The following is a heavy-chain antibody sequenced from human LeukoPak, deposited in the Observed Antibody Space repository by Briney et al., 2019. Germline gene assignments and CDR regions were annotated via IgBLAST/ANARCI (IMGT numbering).Heavy chain of an antibody. CDR3: GSHGSYTDH. CDR2: IYTSGNT. V-gene: IGHV4-4*09. J-gene: IGHJ4*01. Sequence: SETLSLTCTVSGGSISSYYGSWIRPPPGKGLEWIGYIYTSGNTNYKPPLKCRVPISVDTSRNQFPTQFIYETAGHPGVYYCGSHGSYTDHCGQGSMVTASS. D-gene: IGHD1-26*01. CDR1: GGSISSYY.